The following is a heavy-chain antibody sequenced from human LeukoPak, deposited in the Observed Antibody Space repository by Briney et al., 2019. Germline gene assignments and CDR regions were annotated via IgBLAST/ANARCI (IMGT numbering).Heavy chain of an antibody. D-gene: IGHD1-26*01. CDR2: IIPILGIA. Sequence: SVKVSCKASGGTFSSYAISWVRQAPGQGLERMGRIIPILGIANYAQKFQGRVTITADKSTSTAYIELSSPRSEDTAVYYCARDHSGSYYLGAFDIWGQGTMVTVSS. J-gene: IGHJ3*02. CDR3: ARDHSGSYYLGAFDI. CDR1: GGTFSSYA. V-gene: IGHV1-69*04.